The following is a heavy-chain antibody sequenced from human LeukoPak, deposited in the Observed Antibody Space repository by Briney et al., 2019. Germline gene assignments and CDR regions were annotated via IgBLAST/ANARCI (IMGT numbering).Heavy chain of an antibody. CDR2: IYHTGST. CDR3: ARGGQLLSNFDY. V-gene: IGHV4-30-2*01. CDR1: GASISSGGYS. J-gene: IGHJ4*02. Sequence: PSETLSLTCTVSGASISSGGYSGSWIRQPPGKGLEWIGYIYHTGSTYYNPSLKSRVTISVDKSKNQFSLRLSSVTAADTAVYYCARGGQLLSNFDYWGQGTLVSVSS. D-gene: IGHD2-2*01.